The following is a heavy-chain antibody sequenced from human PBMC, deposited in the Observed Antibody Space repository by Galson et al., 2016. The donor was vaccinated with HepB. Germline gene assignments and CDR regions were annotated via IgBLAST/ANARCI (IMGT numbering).Heavy chain of an antibody. CDR3: ARGAIYFDILAGCPDY. D-gene: IGHD3-9*01. CDR1: GFTFSSYG. Sequence: LRLSCAASGFTFSSYGMHWVRQAPGKGLEWVALIWYDGGDKYYGDSVKGRFIISRDNSKNTLYLQMNSLRAEDTAVYYCARGAIYFDILAGCPDYWGQGVLVTVSS. CDR2: IWYDGGDK. V-gene: IGHV3-33*01. J-gene: IGHJ4*02.